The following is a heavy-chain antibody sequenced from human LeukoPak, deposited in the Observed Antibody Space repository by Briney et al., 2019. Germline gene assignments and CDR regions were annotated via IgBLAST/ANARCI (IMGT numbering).Heavy chain of an antibody. V-gene: IGHV4-59*12. J-gene: IGHJ4*02. CDR1: GGSLTSYY. CDR2: ISQSGST. Sequence: SETLSLTCSVSGGSLTSYYWSWIRQPPGKGLEWIGYISQSGSTHHNPSLKSRVTISLDRSKNQFSLKLSSVTAADTAVYYCVRAWDYWGQGTLVTVSS. CDR3: VRAWDY.